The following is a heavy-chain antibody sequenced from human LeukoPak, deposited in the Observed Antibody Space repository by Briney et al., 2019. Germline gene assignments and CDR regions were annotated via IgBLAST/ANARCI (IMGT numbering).Heavy chain of an antibody. CDR2: IIPIFGTA. V-gene: IGHV1-69*13. J-gene: IGHJ4*02. CDR1: GGTFSSYA. D-gene: IGHD6-19*01. CDR3: ARLAVAGAIDY. Sequence: GASVKVSCKASGGTFSSYAISWVRQAPGQGLEGMGGIIPIFGTANYAQKFQGRVTITADESTSTAYMELSSLRSEDTAVYYCARLAVAGAIDYWGQGTLVTVSS.